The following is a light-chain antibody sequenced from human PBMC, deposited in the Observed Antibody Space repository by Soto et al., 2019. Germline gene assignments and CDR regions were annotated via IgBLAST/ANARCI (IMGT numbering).Light chain of an antibody. Sequence: QSVLTQPASVSGSPGQSITISCTGTSSDVGGYNYVSWYQQHPGKAPKLMIYDVSNRPSGVSSRFSGPKSGNTASLTISGLQAEDEADYYCSSYTSSSLYVFGTGTKVTVL. V-gene: IGLV2-14*01. CDR2: DVS. CDR1: SSDVGGYNY. CDR3: SSYTSSSLYV. J-gene: IGLJ1*01.